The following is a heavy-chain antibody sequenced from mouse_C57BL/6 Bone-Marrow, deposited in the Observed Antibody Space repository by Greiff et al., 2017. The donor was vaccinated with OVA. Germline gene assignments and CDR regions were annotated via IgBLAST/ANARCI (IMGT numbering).Heavy chain of an antibody. CDR3: ASGGHVVDFFDY. CDR2: ITYSGST. Sequence: EVQLQQSGPSLVKPSQTLSLTCSVSGDSITSGYWNWIRKFPGNKLEFMGYITYSGSTYYNPSINSRISVTRDTSKTQFYLHFNSVTTEDTATYYCASGGHVVDFFDYWGQGTTLTVSS. J-gene: IGHJ2*01. CDR1: GDSITSGY. D-gene: IGHD1-1*01. V-gene: IGHV3-8*02.